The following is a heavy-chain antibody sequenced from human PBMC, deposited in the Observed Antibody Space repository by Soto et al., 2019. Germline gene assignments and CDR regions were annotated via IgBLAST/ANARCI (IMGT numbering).Heavy chain of an antibody. CDR2: INPNSGGT. V-gene: IGHV1-2*04. J-gene: IGHJ4*02. CDR1: GYTFTGYY. Sequence: ASVKVSCKASGYTFTGYYMHWVRQAPGQGLEWMGWINPNSGGTNYAQKFQGWVTMTRDTSISTAYMELSRLRSDDTAVYYCARDSEDILTGYRFDYWGQGTLVTVSS. CDR3: ARDSEDILTGYRFDY. D-gene: IGHD3-9*01.